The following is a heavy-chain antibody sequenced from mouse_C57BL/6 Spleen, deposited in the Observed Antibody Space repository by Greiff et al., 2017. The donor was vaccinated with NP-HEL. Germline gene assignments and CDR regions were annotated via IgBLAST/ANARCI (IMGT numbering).Heavy chain of an antibody. Sequence: QVQLQQFGAELVRPGASVTLSCKASGYTFTDYEMHWVKQTPVHGLEWIGAIDPETGGTAYNQKFKGKAILTADKSSSTAYMELRSLTSEDSAVYYCTRGITVVATNAMDYWGQGTSVTVSS. V-gene: IGHV1-15*01. CDR3: TRGITVVATNAMDY. D-gene: IGHD1-1*01. J-gene: IGHJ4*01. CDR1: GYTFTDYE. CDR2: IDPETGGT.